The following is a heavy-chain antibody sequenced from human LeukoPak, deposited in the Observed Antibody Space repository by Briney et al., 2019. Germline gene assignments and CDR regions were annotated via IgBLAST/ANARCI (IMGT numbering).Heavy chain of an antibody. J-gene: IGHJ4*02. D-gene: IGHD7-27*01. CDR3: VRDLGHSRHYFEY. CDR1: GFTFNAFF. V-gene: IGHV3-7*01. CDR2: ISQDGSET. Sequence: GGSLRLSCAASGFTFNAFFLNWVRLTPGRELEWVACISQDGSETFYMDSVRGRFTISRDNTKNSLYLQMNSLRAEDTAVYFCVRDLGHSRHYFEYWGQGALVTVSS.